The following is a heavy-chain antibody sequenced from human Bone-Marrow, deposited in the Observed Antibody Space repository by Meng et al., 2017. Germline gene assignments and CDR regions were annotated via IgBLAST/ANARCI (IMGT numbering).Heavy chain of an antibody. Sequence: ASVKVSCKASGYTFTSYAMNWVRQAPGQGLEWMGWINTNTGNPTYAQGFTGRFVFSLHTSVSTAYLQISSLKAEDTAVYYCARGPPTYYYDSSGYYWADYFDYWGQGTLVTVSS. V-gene: IGHV7-4-1*02. J-gene: IGHJ4*02. CDR2: INTNTGNP. CDR3: ARGPPTYYYDSSGYYWADYFDY. CDR1: GYTFTSYA. D-gene: IGHD3-22*01.